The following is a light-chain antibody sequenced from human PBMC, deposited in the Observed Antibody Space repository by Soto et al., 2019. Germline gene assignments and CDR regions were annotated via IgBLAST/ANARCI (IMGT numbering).Light chain of an antibody. CDR1: QSVSSN. CDR2: AAS. V-gene: IGKV3-15*01. CDR3: QQYNNWPPLT. Sequence: EIALTQSASTLSVSAGERATLSWRASQSVSSNLAWYQQRPGQAPRLLVYAASTRATGIPARFSGSGSGTEFTLTISSLQSEDFAVYYCQQYNNWPPLTFGGGTKVDIK. J-gene: IGKJ4*01.